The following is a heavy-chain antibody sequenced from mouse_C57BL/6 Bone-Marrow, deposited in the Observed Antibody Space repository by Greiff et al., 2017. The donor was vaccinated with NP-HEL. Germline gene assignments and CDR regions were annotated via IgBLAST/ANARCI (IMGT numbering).Heavy chain of an antibody. CDR3: ARDLLRTGYFDY. J-gene: IGHJ2*01. CDR1: GYTFTSYW. CDR2: IDPSDSYT. Sequence: QVQLQQPGAELVKPGASVKLSCKASGYTFTSYWMQWVKQRPGQGLEWIGEIDPSDSYTNYNQKFKGKATLTVDPSSSTAYMQLNSLTSEDSAVDYCARDLLRTGYFDYWGQGTTLTVSS. V-gene: IGHV1-50*01. D-gene: IGHD1-1*01.